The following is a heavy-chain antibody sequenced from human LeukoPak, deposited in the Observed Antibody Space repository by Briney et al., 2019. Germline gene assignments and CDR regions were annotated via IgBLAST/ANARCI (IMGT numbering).Heavy chain of an antibody. V-gene: IGHV3-53*05. CDR3: AKDNDYGDYYFDY. Sequence: GGSLRLSCAASGFTVSSNYMSWVRQAPGKGLEWVSVIYSGGSTYYADSVKGRFTISRDNSKNTLYLQMNSLRAEDTAVYYCAKDNDYGDYYFDYWGQGTLVTVSS. CDR2: IYSGGST. J-gene: IGHJ4*02. CDR1: GFTVSSNY. D-gene: IGHD4-17*01.